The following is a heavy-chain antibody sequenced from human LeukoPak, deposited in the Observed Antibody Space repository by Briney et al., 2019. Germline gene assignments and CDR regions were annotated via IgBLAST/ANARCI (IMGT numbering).Heavy chain of an antibody. CDR2: INADGSEK. CDR3: GRGHYGLDV. CDR1: GFSISGHW. Sequence: GGSLRLSCTASGFSISGHWQTWDRQTPGKGLEWVAHINADGSEKSYVGSVKGRFTISKDSVENSVTRQMNSVRVEDTAVYYCGRGHYGLDVWGQGATVTVSS. V-gene: IGHV3-7*01. J-gene: IGHJ6*02.